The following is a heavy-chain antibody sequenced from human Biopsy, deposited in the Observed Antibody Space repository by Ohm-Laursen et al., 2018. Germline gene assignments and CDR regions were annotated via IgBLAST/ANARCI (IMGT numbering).Heavy chain of an antibody. Sequence: SLRLSCTASGFTFSDSAIHWVRQASGKGLEWVGRITSKANSYATAYVGSVKGRFTISRDDSKNTAYLQMNSLKAEDTAVYYCTRALEWLLDYWGQGTLVTVSS. CDR2: ITSKANSYAT. D-gene: IGHD5-12*01. V-gene: IGHV3-73*01. CDR1: GFTFSDSA. J-gene: IGHJ4*02. CDR3: TRALEWLLDY.